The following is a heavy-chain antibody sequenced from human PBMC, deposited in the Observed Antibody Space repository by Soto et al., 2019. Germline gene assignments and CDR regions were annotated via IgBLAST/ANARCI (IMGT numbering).Heavy chain of an antibody. D-gene: IGHD3-10*02. J-gene: IGHJ4*02. CDR2: IYDRLNMY. Sequence: PSETLSLTCTLSGGSITSGGHYWGWIRQYPGKGLEWIGHIYDRLNMYFYNPSLKSRVTVSADTSSNQFSLSLSSLTAADTADYYCARGARRGYFSVLTDFWGQGTLVTVSS. V-gene: IGHV4-31*03. CDR1: GGSITSGGHY. CDR3: ARGARRGYFSVLTDF.